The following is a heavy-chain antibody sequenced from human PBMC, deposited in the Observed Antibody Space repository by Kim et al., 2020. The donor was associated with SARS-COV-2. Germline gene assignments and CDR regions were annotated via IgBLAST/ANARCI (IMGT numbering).Heavy chain of an antibody. CDR3: AREARDYEFWSGYGAFDI. J-gene: IGHJ3*02. V-gene: IGHV3-33*01. D-gene: IGHD3-3*01. CDR2: IWYDGSNK. CDR1: GFTFSSYG. Sequence: GGSLRLSCAASGFTFSSYGMHWVRQAPGKGLEWVAVIWYDGSNKYYADSVKGRFTISRDNSKNTLYLQMNSLRAEDTAVYYCAREARDYEFWSGYGAFDIWGQGTMVTVSS.